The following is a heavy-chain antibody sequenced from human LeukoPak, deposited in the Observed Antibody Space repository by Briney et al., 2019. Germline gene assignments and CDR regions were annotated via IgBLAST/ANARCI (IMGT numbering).Heavy chain of an antibody. V-gene: IGHV1-46*01. CDR2: INPSGGST. D-gene: IGHD4-17*01. CDR1: GYTFTSYG. CDR3: ARADGDYDGMAFDY. J-gene: IGHJ4*02. Sequence: GASVKVSCKASGYTFTSYGISWVRQAPGQGLEWMGIINPSGGSTSYAQKFQGRVTMTRDTSTSTVYMELSSLRSEDTAVYYCARADGDYDGMAFDYWGQGTLVTVSS.